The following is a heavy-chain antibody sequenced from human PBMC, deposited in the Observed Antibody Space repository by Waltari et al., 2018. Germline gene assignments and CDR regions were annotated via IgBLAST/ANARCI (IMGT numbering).Heavy chain of an antibody. CDR3: ARDKRSSSYHYYYYGMDV. CDR1: GFTFSSYG. D-gene: IGHD6-6*01. V-gene: IGHV3-NL1*01. Sequence: QVQLVESGGGVVQPGRSLSLSCAASGFTFSSYGMHWVRQAPGKGLEWVAVIYSGGSTYYADSVKGRFTISRDNSKNTLYLQMNSLRAEDTAVYYCARDKRSSSYHYYYYGMDVWGQGTTVTVSS. J-gene: IGHJ6*02. CDR2: IYSGGST.